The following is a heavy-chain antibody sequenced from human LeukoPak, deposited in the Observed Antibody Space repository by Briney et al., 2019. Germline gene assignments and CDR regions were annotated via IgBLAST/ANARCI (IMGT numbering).Heavy chain of an antibody. J-gene: IGHJ3*02. D-gene: IGHD5-24*01. V-gene: IGHV1-18*01. CDR2: ISAYNGNT. CDR3: ARDWGMAMATIPPVPDAFDI. Sequence: GASVKVSCKASGYTFTSYGISWVRQAPGQGLEWMGWISAYNGNTNYAQKLQGRVTMTTDTSTSTAYMELRSLRSDDTAVYYCARDWGMAMATIPPVPDAFDIWGQGTMVTVSS. CDR1: GYTFTSYG.